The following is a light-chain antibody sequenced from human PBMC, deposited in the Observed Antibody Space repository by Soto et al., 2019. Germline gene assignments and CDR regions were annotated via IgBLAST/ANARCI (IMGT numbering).Light chain of an antibody. V-gene: IGKV3-20*01. CDR3: HQYGGSPQT. CDR1: QSVSNY. CDR2: GAS. Sequence: EIVLTQSPGTLSLSPGERATLSCRASQSVSNYLVWYQQKPGQAPRLLIYGASSRATGIPDRFSGSGSGTDFTLTISRLEPEDFAVYYCHQYGGSPQTFGQGTK. J-gene: IGKJ1*01.